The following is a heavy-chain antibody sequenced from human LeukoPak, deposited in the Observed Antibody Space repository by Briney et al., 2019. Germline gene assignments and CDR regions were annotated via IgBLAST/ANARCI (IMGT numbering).Heavy chain of an antibody. Sequence: GGPLRLSCAASGFTFSDYYMSWIRQAPGKGLEWVSYISSSGSTIYYADSVKGRFTISRDNAKNSLYLQMNSLRAEDTAVYYCARSYCSGGSCYWGYFDYWGQGTLVTVSS. CDR3: ARSYCSGGSCYWGYFDY. D-gene: IGHD2-15*01. CDR1: GFTFSDYY. CDR2: ISSSGSTI. V-gene: IGHV3-11*04. J-gene: IGHJ4*02.